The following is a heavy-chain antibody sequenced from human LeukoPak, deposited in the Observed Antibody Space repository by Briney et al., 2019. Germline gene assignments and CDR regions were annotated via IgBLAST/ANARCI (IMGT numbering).Heavy chain of an antibody. J-gene: IGHJ4*02. CDR2: VNGDGRTT. Sequence: PGGSLRLSCTASGFTFSAYWMQWVRQAPGKGLVWVSRVNGDGRTTNYADSVKGRSTISRDNAKNTLYLQMNSLRAEDTAVYYCTNNFHGDYSYWGQGTLVTVSS. D-gene: IGHD4-17*01. CDR1: GFTFSAYW. CDR3: TNNFHGDYSY. V-gene: IGHV3-74*01.